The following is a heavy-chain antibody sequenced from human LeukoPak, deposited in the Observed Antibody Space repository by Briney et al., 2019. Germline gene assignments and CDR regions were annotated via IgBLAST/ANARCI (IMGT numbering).Heavy chain of an antibody. Sequence: ASVKVSCKASGYTFTSYDINWVRQATGQGLEWMGWMNPNSGNTGYAQKFQGRVTMTRNTSISTAYMERSSLRSEDTAVYYCARGNWNYFSHHPGEDSYYYYYMDVWGKGTTVTVSS. CDR2: MNPNSGNT. J-gene: IGHJ6*03. D-gene: IGHD1-7*01. CDR3: ARGNWNYFSHHPGEDSYYYYYMDV. CDR1: GYTFTSYD. V-gene: IGHV1-8*01.